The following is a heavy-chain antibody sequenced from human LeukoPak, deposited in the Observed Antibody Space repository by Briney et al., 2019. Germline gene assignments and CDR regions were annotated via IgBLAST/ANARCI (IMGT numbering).Heavy chain of an antibody. D-gene: IGHD3-3*01. CDR1: GGSFSGYY. J-gene: IGHJ4*02. CDR3: ARGTGTLFV. V-gene: IGHV4-59*01. CDR2: IYYRGST. Sequence: PSETLSLTCAVYGGSFSGYYWSWIRQPPGKGLDYIGYIYYRGSTNSHPSLKSRVTMSVDTSKNQFSLKLNSVTAADTAIYYCARGTGTLFVWGQGTLVTVSS.